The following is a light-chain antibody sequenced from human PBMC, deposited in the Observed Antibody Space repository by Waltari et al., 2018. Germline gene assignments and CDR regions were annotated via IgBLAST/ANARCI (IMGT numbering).Light chain of an antibody. CDR1: QSVSSY. J-gene: IGKJ4*01. CDR2: DAS. CDR3: QQRSNWLT. V-gene: IGKV3-11*01. Sequence: EIVLTQSPATLSLSPGERATPSCRASQSVSSYLAWYQQKPGQAHRLLIYDASNRATGIPARFSGSGSGTDFTLTISSLEPEDFAVYYCQQRSNWLTFGGGTKVEIK.